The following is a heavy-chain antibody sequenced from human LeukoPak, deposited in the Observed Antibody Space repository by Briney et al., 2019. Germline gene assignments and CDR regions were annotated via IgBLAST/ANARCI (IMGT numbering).Heavy chain of an antibody. V-gene: IGHV3-30*18. CDR2: VSYDGSNK. D-gene: IGHD2-2*01. CDR3: VKASGPQSPGH. Sequence: PGRSLRLSCAASGFTFSSYGMHWVRQAPGKGLEWVAVVSYDGSNKFYAESVKGRFTISRDDSKNTVYLQMSSLRPEDTAVYYCVKASGPQSPGHWGQGTLVIVSS. CDR1: GFTFSSYG. J-gene: IGHJ4*02.